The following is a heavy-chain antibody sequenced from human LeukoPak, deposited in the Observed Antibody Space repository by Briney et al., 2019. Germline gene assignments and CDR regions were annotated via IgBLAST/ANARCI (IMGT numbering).Heavy chain of an antibody. CDR1: GFTFSSYG. J-gene: IGHJ6*02. V-gene: IGHV3-33*08. D-gene: IGHD3-10*01. CDR3: ARDRSLNTMVRGVILSHYYYYYGMDV. CDR2: IWYDGSNK. Sequence: PGGSLRLSCAASGFTFSSYGMHWVRQAPGKGLEWVAVIWYDGSNKYYADSVKGRFTISRDNSKNTLYLQMNSLRAEDTAVYYCARDRSLNTMVRGVILSHYYYYYGMDVWGQGTTVTVSS.